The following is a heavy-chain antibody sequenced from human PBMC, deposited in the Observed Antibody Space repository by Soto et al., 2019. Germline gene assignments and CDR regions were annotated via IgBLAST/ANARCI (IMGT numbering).Heavy chain of an antibody. CDR1: WYTFTAYY. V-gene: IGHV1-2*02. Sequence: SVKVSFKASWYTFTAYYIHWGRQAPGQGLEWMGWINPDSGDTSYAQKFQGRVTMTRDTSSGPAYMELSSLRSDDTAIYYCARDPGDRTFENWGQGTLVTVYS. J-gene: IGHJ4*02. CDR2: INPDSGDT. CDR3: ARDPGDRTFEN.